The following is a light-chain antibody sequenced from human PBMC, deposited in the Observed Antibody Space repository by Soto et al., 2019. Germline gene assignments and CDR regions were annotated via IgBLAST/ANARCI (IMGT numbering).Light chain of an antibody. CDR3: AAWDDSLNGVV. CDR2: SNN. V-gene: IGLV1-44*01. CDR1: SYNIGSNT. J-gene: IGLJ2*01. Sequence: QSVLTQPPSASGTPGQRVTISCSGSSYNIGSNTANWYQKFPGTAPKLLIYSNNQRPSGVPDRFSGSKSGTSASLAISGLQSEDEADYYCAAWDDSLNGVVFGGGTKLTVL.